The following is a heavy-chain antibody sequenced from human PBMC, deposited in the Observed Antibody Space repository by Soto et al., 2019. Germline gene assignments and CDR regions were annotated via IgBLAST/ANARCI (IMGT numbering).Heavy chain of an antibody. Sequence: PTDSLSRTSGSFGGPFRAYSWSGIRQPQGKGLEWIGEINHSGSTNYNPSLKSRVTISVDTSKNQFSMKLSSVTAAEKDVYYCARRQSRGYCSGGSCYQNWXDPWGQG. CDR2: INHSGST. D-gene: IGHD2-15*01. J-gene: IGHJ5*02. CDR1: GGPFRAYS. CDR3: ARRQSRGYCSGGSCYQNWXDP. V-gene: IGHV4-34*01.